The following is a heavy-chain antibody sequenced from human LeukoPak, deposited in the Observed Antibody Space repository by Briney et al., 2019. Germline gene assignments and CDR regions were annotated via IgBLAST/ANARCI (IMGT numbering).Heavy chain of an antibody. V-gene: IGHV4-34*01. Sequence: SETLSLTCAVYGGPFSGYYWSWIRQPPGKGLEWIGEINHSGSTNYNPSLKSRVTISVDTSKNQFSLKLSSVTAADTAVYYCARGLVTMVRGGLSGYYYGMDVWGQGTTVTVSS. D-gene: IGHD3-10*01. J-gene: IGHJ6*02. CDR3: ARGLVTMVRGGLSGYYYGMDV. CDR1: GGPFSGYY. CDR2: INHSGST.